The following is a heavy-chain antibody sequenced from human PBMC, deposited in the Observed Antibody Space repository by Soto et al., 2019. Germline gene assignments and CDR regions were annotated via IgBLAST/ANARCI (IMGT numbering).Heavy chain of an antibody. V-gene: IGHV1-18*01. J-gene: IGHJ4*02. CDR1: GYTFTSYG. Sequence: ASVKVSCKASGYTFTSYGISWVRQAPGQGLEWMGWISAYNGNTNYAQKLQGRVTMTTDTSTSTAYMELRSLRSDDTAVYYCARDQWPWGSGSYGADFDYWGQGTLVTVSS. CDR3: ARDQWPWGSGSYGADFDY. CDR2: ISAYNGNT. D-gene: IGHD3-10*01.